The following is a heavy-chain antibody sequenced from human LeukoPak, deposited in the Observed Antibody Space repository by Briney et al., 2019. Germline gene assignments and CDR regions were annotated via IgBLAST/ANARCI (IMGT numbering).Heavy chain of an antibody. CDR2: MNPNSGNT. CDR3: ARDDYYYYGMDV. Sequence: ASVKVSCKASGYTFTSYDINWVRQATGQGLEWMGWMNPNSGNTGYAQKFQGRVTMTRNTSISTAYMELSSLRSEDTAVYYCARDDYYYYGMDVWGKGTTVTVSS. V-gene: IGHV1-8*01. J-gene: IGHJ6*04. CDR1: GYTFTSYD.